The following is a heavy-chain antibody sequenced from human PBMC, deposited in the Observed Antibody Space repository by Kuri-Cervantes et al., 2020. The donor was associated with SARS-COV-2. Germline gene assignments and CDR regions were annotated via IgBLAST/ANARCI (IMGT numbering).Heavy chain of an antibody. CDR1: GFTFSSYG. J-gene: IGHJ6*02. Sequence: GGSLRLSCAAPGFTFSSYGMHWVRQAPGKGLEWVAVISYDGSNKYYADSVKGRFTISRDNSKNTLYLQMNSLRAEDTAVYYCAKGGSWDYSNYEIYYYGMDVWGQGTTVTVSS. CDR3: AKGGSWDYSNYEIYYYGMDV. V-gene: IGHV3-30*18. CDR2: ISYDGSNK. D-gene: IGHD4-11*01.